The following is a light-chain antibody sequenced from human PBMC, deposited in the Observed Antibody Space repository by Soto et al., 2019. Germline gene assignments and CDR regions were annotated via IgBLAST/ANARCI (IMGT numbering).Light chain of an antibody. J-gene: IGLJ2*01. CDR1: SSDIGSYNF. Sequence: QPVLTQPPSASGSLGQSVTISCTGTSSDIGSYNFVSWYQQHPGKAPKVMLYEVRKRPSGVPDRFSGSKSGNTASLTVSGLQADDEADYYCTSYAGGNILVFGGGTKLTVL. CDR2: EVR. CDR3: TSYAGGNILV. V-gene: IGLV2-8*01.